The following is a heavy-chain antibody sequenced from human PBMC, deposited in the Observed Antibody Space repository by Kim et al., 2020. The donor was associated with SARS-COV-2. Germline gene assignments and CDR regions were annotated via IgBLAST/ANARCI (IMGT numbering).Heavy chain of an antibody. D-gene: IGHD6-19*01. J-gene: IGHJ2*01. CDR2: ISGNGISK. V-gene: IGHV3-23*01. CDR3: AKKMLVPGSWSSDL. Sequence: GGSLRLSCAASGLTFSNYGFYWVRQPPGKGLEWVSSISGNGISKNYADSVKGRFTISRDNSKNTLDLQMNSLRADDTAVYYCAKKMLVPGSWSSDLWGRGTLGIGSS. CDR1: GLTFSNYG.